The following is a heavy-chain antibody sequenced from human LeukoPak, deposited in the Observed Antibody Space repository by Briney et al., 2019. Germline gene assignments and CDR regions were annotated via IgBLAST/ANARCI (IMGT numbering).Heavy chain of an antibody. CDR1: GYTFTSYG. D-gene: IGHD1-20*01. V-gene: IGHV7-4-1*02. CDR3: AAASYNWKRYYYMDV. CDR2: INTNTGNP. Sequence: ASVKVSCKASGYTFTSYGISWVRQAPGQGLEWMGWINTNTGNPTYAQGFTGRFVFSLDTSVSTAYLQISSLKAEDTAVYYCAAASYNWKRYYYMDVWGKGTTVTVSS. J-gene: IGHJ6*03.